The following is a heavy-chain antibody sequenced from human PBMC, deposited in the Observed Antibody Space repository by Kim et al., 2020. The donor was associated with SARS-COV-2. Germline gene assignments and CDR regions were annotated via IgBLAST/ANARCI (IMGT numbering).Heavy chain of an antibody. CDR3: ARQSGGITIFGVVISAFHY. CDR2: IYYSGST. D-gene: IGHD3-3*01. V-gene: IGHV4-39*01. CDR1: GGSISSSSYY. J-gene: IGHJ4*02. Sequence: SETLSLTCTVSGGSISSSSYYWGWIRQPPGKGLEWIGSIYYSGSTYYNPSLKSRVTISVDTSKNQFSLKLSSVTAADTAVYYCARQSGGITIFGVVISAFHYWGQGTLVTVPS.